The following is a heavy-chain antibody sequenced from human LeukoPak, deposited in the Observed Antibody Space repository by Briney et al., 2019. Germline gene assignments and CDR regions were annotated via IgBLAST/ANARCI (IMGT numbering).Heavy chain of an antibody. Sequence: ASVKVSCKASGYTFTSYGISWARQAPGHGLEWVGWISSYNGNTNYTQNLQGRVTLTTDTSTSTAYMDLRSLRSDDTAVYYCARDGADYDILTGHYYYFAMDVWGQGTTVTVSS. J-gene: IGHJ6*02. CDR1: GYTFTSYG. V-gene: IGHV1-18*01. CDR2: ISSYNGNT. D-gene: IGHD3-9*01. CDR3: ARDGADYDILTGHYYYFAMDV.